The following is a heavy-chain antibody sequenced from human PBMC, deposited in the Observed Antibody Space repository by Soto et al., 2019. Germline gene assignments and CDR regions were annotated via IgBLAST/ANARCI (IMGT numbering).Heavy chain of an antibody. CDR3: ARDRGSWFYFDY. D-gene: IGHD6-13*01. Sequence: VQLLESGGGLVQPGGSLRLSCAASGFTFSSYAMHWVRQAPGKGLEWVAVIWYDGSNKYYADSVKGRFTISRDNSKNTLYLQMNSLRAEDTAVYYCARDRGSWFYFDYWGQGTLVTVSS. V-gene: IGHV3-33*08. J-gene: IGHJ4*02. CDR2: IWYDGSNK. CDR1: GFTFSSYA.